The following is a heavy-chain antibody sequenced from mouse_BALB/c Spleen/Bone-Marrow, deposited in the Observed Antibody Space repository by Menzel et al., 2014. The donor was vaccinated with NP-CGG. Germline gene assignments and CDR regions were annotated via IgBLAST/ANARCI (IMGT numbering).Heavy chain of an antibody. Sequence: VQLQQSGPGLVKPSQSLSLTCTVTGYSITSDYAWNWIRQFPGNKLEWMGYISYSGSTSYNPSLKSRISITRDTSKNQFFLQLNSVTTEDTATYYCAGHGYYEGYYAMDYWGQGTSVTVSS. J-gene: IGHJ4*01. V-gene: IGHV3-2*02. CDR1: GYSITSDYA. CDR2: ISYSGST. CDR3: AGHGYYEGYYAMDY. D-gene: IGHD2-3*01.